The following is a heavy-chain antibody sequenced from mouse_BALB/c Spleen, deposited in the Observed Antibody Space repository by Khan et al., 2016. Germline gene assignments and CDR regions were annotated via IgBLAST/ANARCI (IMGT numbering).Heavy chain of an antibody. V-gene: IGHV5-17*02. D-gene: IGHD2-2*01. Sequence: EVELVESGGGLVQPGGSRKLSCAASGFTFSSFGMHWVRQAQEKGLEWVAYISSGSSTIYYADTVKGRFTISRDNPTNTMFLQLTSLRSEDPAMYYCAREGLRRRSAMDYWGQGTSVTVSA. CDR1: GFTFSSFG. CDR2: ISSGSSTI. J-gene: IGHJ4*01. CDR3: AREGLRRRSAMDY.